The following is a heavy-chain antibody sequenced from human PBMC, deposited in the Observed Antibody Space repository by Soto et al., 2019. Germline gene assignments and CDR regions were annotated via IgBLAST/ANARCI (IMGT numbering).Heavy chain of an antibody. V-gene: IGHV4-4*02. Sequence: SETLSLTCAVSGGFTSTNNWWSWVRQPPGKGLEWIGDAYHSGSTEYNPSLKSRVSISVDKSKNQISLKLTSATAADTAVYYCARSPPSSYYGGSGTFDYWGQGTLVTVSS. CDR2: AYHSGST. CDR1: GGFTSTNNW. D-gene: IGHD3-10*01. CDR3: ARSPPSSYYGGSGTFDY. J-gene: IGHJ4*02.